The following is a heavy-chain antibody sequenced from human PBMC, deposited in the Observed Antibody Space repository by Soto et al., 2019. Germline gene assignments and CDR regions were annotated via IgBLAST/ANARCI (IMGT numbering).Heavy chain of an antibody. J-gene: IGHJ5*02. Sequence: ASETLSLTCTVSGGSISSGGYYWSWIRQHPGKGLEWIGYIYYSGSTYYNPSLKSRVTISVDTSKNQFSLKLSSVTAADTAVYYCARNYYDSSGYYKDNWFDPWGQGTLVTVSS. V-gene: IGHV4-31*03. CDR1: GGSISSGGYY. CDR2: IYYSGST. CDR3: ARNYYDSSGYYKDNWFDP. D-gene: IGHD3-22*01.